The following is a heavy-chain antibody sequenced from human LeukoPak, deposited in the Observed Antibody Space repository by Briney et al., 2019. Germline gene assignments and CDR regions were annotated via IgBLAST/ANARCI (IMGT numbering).Heavy chain of an antibody. D-gene: IGHD3-22*01. V-gene: IGHV3-33*01. CDR3: ARDRYYYDSSAKRGDAFDI. Sequence: PGGSLRLSCAASGFTFSSYGMHWVRQAPGKGLEWVAVIWYDGSNKYYADSVKGRFTISRDNSKNTLYLQMNSLRAEDTAVYYCARDRYYYDSSAKRGDAFDIWGQGTMVTVSS. J-gene: IGHJ3*02. CDR1: GFTFSSYG. CDR2: IWYDGSNK.